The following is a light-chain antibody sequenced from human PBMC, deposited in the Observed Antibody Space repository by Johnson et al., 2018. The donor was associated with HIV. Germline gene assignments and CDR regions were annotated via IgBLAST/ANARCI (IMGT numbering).Light chain of an antibody. CDR1: TSNIGNNY. CDR3: GTWDSSLYAYV. CDR2: DNN. Sequence: QSVLTQPPSVSAAPGQKVTVSCSGSTSNIGNNYVSWYQQLPGTAPKLLIYDNNKRPSGIPARFSGSKSGTSATLAISGLPSGDEADYYCGTWDSSLYAYVFGTGTKVTAL. V-gene: IGLV1-51*01. J-gene: IGLJ1*01.